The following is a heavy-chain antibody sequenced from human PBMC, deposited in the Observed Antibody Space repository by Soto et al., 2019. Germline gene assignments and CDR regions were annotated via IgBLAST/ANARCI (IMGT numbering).Heavy chain of an antibody. V-gene: IGHV4-59*01. Sequence: PSETLSLTCTVSGGSISSYYWSWIRQPPGKGLEWIGYIYYSGSTNYNPSPKSRVTISVDTSKNQFSLKLSSVTAADTAVYYCARDRDSYGYDYWGQGTLVTVSS. CDR3: ARDRDSYGYDY. CDR2: IYYSGST. D-gene: IGHD5-18*01. J-gene: IGHJ4*02. CDR1: GGSISSYY.